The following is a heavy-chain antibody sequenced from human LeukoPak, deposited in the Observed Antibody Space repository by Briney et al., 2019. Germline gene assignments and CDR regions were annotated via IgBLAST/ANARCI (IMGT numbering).Heavy chain of an antibody. CDR2: IYTSGST. CDR1: GGSISSHY. CDR3: ARGAPEGGSYNNFDY. J-gene: IGHJ4*02. D-gene: IGHD1-26*01. V-gene: IGHV4-4*07. Sequence: SETLSLTCTVSGGSISSHYWSWIRQPAGKGLEWIGRIYTSGSTNYNPSLKSRVTISVDTSKNQFSLKLSSVTAADTAVYYCARGAPEGGSYNNFDYWGQGTLVTVSS.